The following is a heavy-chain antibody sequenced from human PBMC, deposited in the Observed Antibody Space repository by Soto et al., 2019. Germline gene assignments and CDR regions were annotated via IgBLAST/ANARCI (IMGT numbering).Heavy chain of an antibody. D-gene: IGHD3-16*01. CDR1: GGTFSSYA. CDR3: ASAYDYEIIFDY. J-gene: IGHJ4*02. V-gene: IGHV1-69*13. CDR2: IIPIFGTA. Sequence: ASVKVSCKASGGTFSSYAISWVRQAPGQGLEWMGGIIPIFGTANYAQKFQGRVRITPDESTSTAYMGLSSLRSEDTAVYYCASAYDYEIIFDYWGQGTLVTVSS.